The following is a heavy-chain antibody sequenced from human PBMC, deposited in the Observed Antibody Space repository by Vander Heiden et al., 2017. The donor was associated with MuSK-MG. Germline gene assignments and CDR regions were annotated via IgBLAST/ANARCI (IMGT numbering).Heavy chain of an antibody. CDR3: ASYRYCSGGSCYASLFDY. CDR1: GGSFSGYY. Sequence: QVQLQQWGAGLLKPSETLSLTCAVYGGSFSGYYWSWIRQPPGKGLEWIGEINHSGSTNYNPSLKSRVTISVDTSKNQFSLKLSSVTAADTAVYYCASYRYCSGGSCYASLFDYWGQGTLVTVSS. V-gene: IGHV4-34*01. D-gene: IGHD2-15*01. CDR2: INHSGST. J-gene: IGHJ4*02.